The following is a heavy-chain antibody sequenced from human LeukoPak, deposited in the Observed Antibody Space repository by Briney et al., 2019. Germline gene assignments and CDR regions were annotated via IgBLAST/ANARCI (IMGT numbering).Heavy chain of an antibody. CDR3: ARDTYDSSGYYSHRGYYGMDV. CDR2: INHSGST. J-gene: IGHJ6*02. D-gene: IGHD3-22*01. Sequence: SETLSLTCAVYGGSFSGYYWSWIRQPPGKGLEXXXXINHSGSTNYNPSLKSRVTISVDTSKNQFSLKLSSVTAADTAVYYCARDTYDSSGYYSHRGYYGMDVWGQGTTVTVSS. CDR1: GGSFSGYY. V-gene: IGHV4-34*01.